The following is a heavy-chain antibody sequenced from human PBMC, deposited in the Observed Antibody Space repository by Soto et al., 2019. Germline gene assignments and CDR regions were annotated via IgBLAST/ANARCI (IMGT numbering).Heavy chain of an antibody. CDR1: GYTFTSYG. J-gene: IGHJ3*02. CDR2: ISAYNGNT. V-gene: IGHV1-18*01. D-gene: IGHD3-3*01. Sequence: QVQLVQSGAEVKKPGASVKVSCKASGYTFTSYGISWVRQAPGQGLEWMGWISAYNGNTNYAQKLQGRVTMTTDTSTSTAYKELRSLRSDDTAVYYCARDISYYDFWSGYYDHDAFDIWGQGTMVTVSS. CDR3: ARDISYYDFWSGYYDHDAFDI.